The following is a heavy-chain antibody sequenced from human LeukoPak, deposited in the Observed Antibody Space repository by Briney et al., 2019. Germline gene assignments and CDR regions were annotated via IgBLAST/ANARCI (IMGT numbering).Heavy chain of an antibody. CDR1: GGSISSYY. V-gene: IGHV4-59*01. J-gene: IGHJ4*02. CDR3: ARVAVAGIPDY. CDR2: IYYSGST. Sequence: PSETLSLTCTVSGGSISSYYWSWIRQPPGKGLEWIGYIYYSGSTNYNPSLKSRVTISVDTSKNPFSLKLSSVTAADTAVYYCARVAVAGIPDYWGQGTLVTVSS. D-gene: IGHD6-19*01.